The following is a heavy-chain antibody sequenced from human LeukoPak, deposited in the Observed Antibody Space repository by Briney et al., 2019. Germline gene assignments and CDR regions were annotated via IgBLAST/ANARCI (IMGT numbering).Heavy chain of an antibody. CDR3: ARESFYDSSGYPSFEF. CDR2: INHSGST. V-gene: IGHV4-34*01. Sequence: PSETLSLTCAVYGGSFSGYYWSWIRQPPGKGLEWIGQINHSGSTNYNASLKSRVTISVDTSKNQFSLKLMSVTAADTAVYYCARESFYDSSGYPSFEFWGQGTLVTVSS. D-gene: IGHD3-22*01. CDR1: GGSFSGYY. J-gene: IGHJ4*02.